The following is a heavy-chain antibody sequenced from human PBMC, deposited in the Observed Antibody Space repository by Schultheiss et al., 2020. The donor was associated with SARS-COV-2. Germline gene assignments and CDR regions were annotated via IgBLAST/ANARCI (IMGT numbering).Heavy chain of an antibody. Sequence: GSLRLSCAVYGGSFSGYYWSWIRQPPGKGLEWIGYIYYSGSTNYNPSLKSRVTISVDTSKNQFSLKLSSVTAEDSAVYYCARDNTYLGPMDVWGQGTTVTVSS. V-gene: IGHV4-59*12. CDR2: IYYSGST. CDR3: ARDNTYLGPMDV. J-gene: IGHJ6*02. D-gene: IGHD2/OR15-2a*01. CDR1: GGSFSGYY.